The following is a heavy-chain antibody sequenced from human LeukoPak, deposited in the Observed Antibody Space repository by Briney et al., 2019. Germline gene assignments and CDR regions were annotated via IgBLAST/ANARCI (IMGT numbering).Heavy chain of an antibody. D-gene: IGHD2-15*01. CDR2: INHSGST. CDR1: GFTFSSYE. Sequence: PGGSLRLSCAASGFTFSSYEMNWVRQAPGKGLEWIGEINHSGSTNYNPSLKSRVTISVDTSKNQFSLKLSSVTAADTAVYYCARGANRIRTGYCSGGSCPHYFDYWGQGTLVTVSS. CDR3: ARGANRIRTGYCSGGSCPHYFDY. V-gene: IGHV4-34*01. J-gene: IGHJ4*02.